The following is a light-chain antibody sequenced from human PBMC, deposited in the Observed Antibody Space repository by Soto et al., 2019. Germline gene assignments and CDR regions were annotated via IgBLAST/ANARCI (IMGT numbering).Light chain of an antibody. Sequence: EIVMTQSPATLSVSPGDRATLSCRASQSISRGLAWYQQKPGQAPSLLIYDSSTRATCIPARFSGSGSGTEFTLTISGLQSEDFAVYYCQQYDIWPPITFGQGTRLEIK. J-gene: IGKJ5*01. CDR3: QQYDIWPPIT. CDR2: DSS. V-gene: IGKV3-15*01. CDR1: QSISRG.